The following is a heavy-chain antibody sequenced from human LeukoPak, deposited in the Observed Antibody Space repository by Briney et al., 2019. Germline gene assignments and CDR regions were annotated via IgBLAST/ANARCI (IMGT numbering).Heavy chain of an antibody. J-gene: IGHJ4*02. Sequence: SETLSLTCTVSGYSMTSNYYWGWIRQSPGQGLEWIGSIFHSGTAYYNPSLESRVTISIDTSKNQFSLKLRSVTAADTAIYYCARCVPGTTDYWGQGILVTVSS. CDR1: GYSMTSNYY. D-gene: IGHD1-1*01. CDR3: ARCVPGTTDY. CDR2: IFHSGTA. V-gene: IGHV4-38-2*02.